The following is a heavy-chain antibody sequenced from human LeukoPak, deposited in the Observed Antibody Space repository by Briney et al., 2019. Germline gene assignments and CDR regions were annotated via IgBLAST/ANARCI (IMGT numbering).Heavy chain of an antibody. D-gene: IGHD3-10*01. CDR2: IIPILGIA. J-gene: IGHJ5*02. Sequence: SVKVSCKASGGTFSSYAISWVRQAPGQGLEWMGRIIPILGIANYAQKFQGRVTITADKSTSTAYMELSSLRSEDTAVYYCARDPWPASRAKSGAETSWGREPLVTVPS. V-gene: IGHV1-69*04. CDR3: ARDPWPASRAKSGAETS. CDR1: GGTFSSYA.